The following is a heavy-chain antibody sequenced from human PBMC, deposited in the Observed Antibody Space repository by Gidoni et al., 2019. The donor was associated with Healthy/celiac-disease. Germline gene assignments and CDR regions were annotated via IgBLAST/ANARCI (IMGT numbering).Heavy chain of an antibody. D-gene: IGHD6-19*01. Sequence: GSISSYYWSWIRQPPGKGLEWIGYIYYSGSTNYNPPLKSRVTISVDTSKNQFSLKLSSVTAADTAVYYCARDGASIAVAGRSTLGMDVWGQGTTVTVSS. V-gene: IGHV4-59*01. CDR2: IYYSGST. CDR3: ARDGASIAVAGRSTLGMDV. CDR1: GSISSYY. J-gene: IGHJ6*02.